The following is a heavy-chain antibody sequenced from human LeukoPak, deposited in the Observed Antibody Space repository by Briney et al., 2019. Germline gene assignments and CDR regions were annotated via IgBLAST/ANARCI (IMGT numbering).Heavy chain of an antibody. Sequence: AGGSLRLSCAASGFTFSSYVMHWVRQAPGKGLEYVSGISSNGGTTYYANSVEGRFTITRDNSKNTLSFQMGSLRVEDMAVYYCARGRIIRGTSSSYYGMDVWGQGTTVTVSS. CDR1: GFTFSSYV. CDR2: ISSNGGTT. D-gene: IGHD2/OR15-2a*01. CDR3: ARGRIIRGTSSSYYGMDV. V-gene: IGHV3-64*01. J-gene: IGHJ6*02.